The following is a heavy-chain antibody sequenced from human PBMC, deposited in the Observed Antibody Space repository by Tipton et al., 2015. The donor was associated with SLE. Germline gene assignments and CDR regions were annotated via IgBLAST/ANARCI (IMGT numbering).Heavy chain of an antibody. CDR3: ARSAIIDPFDF. CDR1: GGSITGYY. J-gene: IGHJ4*02. CDR2: VYSSGST. D-gene: IGHD3-3*01. V-gene: IGHV4-4*07. Sequence: TLSLTCTVSGGSITGYYWTWIRQPAGKGLEWIGRVYSSGSTIYNPSIKSRITLSLDTSKNQFSLKLSSVTAADTAVYFCARSAIIDPFDFWGQGTLVTVSS.